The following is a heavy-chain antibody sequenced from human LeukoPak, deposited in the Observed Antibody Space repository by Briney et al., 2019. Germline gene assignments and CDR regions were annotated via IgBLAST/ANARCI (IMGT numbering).Heavy chain of an antibody. CDR2: IWYDGSNE. CDR1: GFTFSNYG. D-gene: IGHD6-13*01. J-gene: IGHJ5*02. V-gene: IGHV3-33*01. Sequence: GTSLRLSCAASGFTFSNYGMHWVRPAPGKGLRWVALIWYDGSNEYYADSVKGRFTISRDNSRDTLYLQVNSLRAEDTGVYYCARGVRYTSSWYVYNWFDPWGQGTLVTVSS. CDR3: ARGVRYTSSWYVYNWFDP.